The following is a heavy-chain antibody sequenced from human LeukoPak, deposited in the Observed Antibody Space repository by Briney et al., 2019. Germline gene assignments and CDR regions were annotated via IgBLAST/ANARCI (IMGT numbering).Heavy chain of an antibody. D-gene: IGHD3-22*01. Sequence: GGSLRLSCAVSGFTVSNDYMSWVRQAPGKGLEWVSSISSSSSYIYYADSVKGRFTISRDNAKNSLYLQMNSLRAEDSAVYYCARDLNDYYSYYFDYWGQGTLVTVSS. CDR1: GFTVSNDY. CDR2: ISSSSSYI. CDR3: ARDLNDYYSYYFDY. V-gene: IGHV3-21*01. J-gene: IGHJ4*02.